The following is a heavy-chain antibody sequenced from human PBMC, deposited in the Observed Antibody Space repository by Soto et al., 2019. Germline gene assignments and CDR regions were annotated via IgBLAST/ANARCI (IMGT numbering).Heavy chain of an antibody. D-gene: IGHD2-8*02. CDR1: GYTFITYG. J-gene: IGHJ5*02. V-gene: IGHV1-18*01. CDR2: ISPYNGNT. Sequence: QVQLVQSGVEVKKPGASVKVSCKASGYTFITYGISWLRQAPGQGPEWMGWISPYNGNTNYAQRVQGRVTMTTDTSTSTAYTDPTRLSSDLGGSCYRGRLAGTAGGIRRCGVDAWGQGTLVTVSS. CDR3: GRLAGTAGGIRRCGVDA.